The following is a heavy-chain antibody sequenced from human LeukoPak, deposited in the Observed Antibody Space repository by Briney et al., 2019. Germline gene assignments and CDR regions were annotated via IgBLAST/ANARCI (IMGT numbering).Heavy chain of an antibody. D-gene: IGHD1-1*01. CDR3: AKKGQADDNGKPD. V-gene: IGHV3-23*01. CDR1: GFTFSSYD. CDR2: IRRGVGST. J-gene: IGHJ4*02. Sequence: GGSLRLSCAASGFTFSSYDLSWVRQAPGKGLECVSAIRRGVGSTYYADSVKGRFTISRDNSKNTLYLQMNNLRADDTAVYYCAKKGQADDNGKPDWGQGTLVTVSS.